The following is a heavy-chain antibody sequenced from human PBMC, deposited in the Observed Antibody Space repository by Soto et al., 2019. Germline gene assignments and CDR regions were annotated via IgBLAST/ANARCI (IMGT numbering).Heavy chain of an antibody. CDR1: GGSISSGGYY. V-gene: IGHV4-31*03. CDR3: ARDRAGNWNWFDP. CDR2: IYYSGST. Sequence: QVQLQESGPGLVKPSQTLSLTYTVSGGSISSGGYYWSWIRQHPGKGLEWIGYIYYSGSTYYNPSLKSRVTISVDTSKNQFSLKLSSVTAADTAVYYCARDRAGNWNWFDPWGQGTLVTVSS. J-gene: IGHJ5*02. D-gene: IGHD1-1*01.